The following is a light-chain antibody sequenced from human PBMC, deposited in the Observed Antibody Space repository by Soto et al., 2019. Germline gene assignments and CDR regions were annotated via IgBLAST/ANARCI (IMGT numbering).Light chain of an antibody. CDR3: SSYTTRNIRQLV. CDR1: SSDVGGYNY. CDR2: DVS. J-gene: IGLJ1*01. V-gene: IGLV2-14*03. Sequence: QSVLTQPASVSGSPGQSITISCTGTSSDVGGYNYVSWYQHHPGKAPKLMIFDVSNRPSGVSNRFSGSKSGNTASLTISGLQPEDEADYYCSSYTTRNIRQLVFGTGTKVTVL.